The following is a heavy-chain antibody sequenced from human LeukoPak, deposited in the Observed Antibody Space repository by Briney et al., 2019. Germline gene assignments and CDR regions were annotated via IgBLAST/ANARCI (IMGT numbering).Heavy chain of an antibody. Sequence: SETLSLTCTVSGGSMSSSSYYWGWIRQPPGKGLEWIGSMYYSGSTYYNPSLKSRVTISVDASKNQFSLKLSSLTAADTAVYYCARSSSAGGWGDWFDPWGQGTLVTVSS. CDR2: MYYSGST. V-gene: IGHV4-39*07. CDR3: ARSSSAGGWGDWFDP. D-gene: IGHD2-15*01. CDR1: GGSMSSSSYY. J-gene: IGHJ5*02.